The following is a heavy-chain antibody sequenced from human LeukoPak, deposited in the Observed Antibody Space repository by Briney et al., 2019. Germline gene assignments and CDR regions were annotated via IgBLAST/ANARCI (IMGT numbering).Heavy chain of an antibody. D-gene: IGHD2-8*01. CDR3: ARVGLVYARASRLADY. Sequence: ASVKVSCKASGYTFTSYDINWVRQATGQGLEWMGWMNPNSGNTGYAQKFQGRVTMTRNTSISTAYMELSSLRSEDTAVYYCARVGLVYARASRLADYWGQGTLVTVSS. J-gene: IGHJ4*02. CDR1: GYTFTSYD. CDR2: MNPNSGNT. V-gene: IGHV1-8*01.